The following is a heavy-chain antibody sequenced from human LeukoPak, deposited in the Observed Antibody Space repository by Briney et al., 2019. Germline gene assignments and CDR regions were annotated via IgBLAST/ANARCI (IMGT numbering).Heavy chain of an antibody. Sequence: SETLSLTCTVSGGSISSGGYYWSWIRQHPGKGLEWIGYIYYSGSTYYSPSLKSRVTISVGTSKNQFSLKLSSVTAADTAVYYCARHSSSSIGYWGQGTLVTVSS. J-gene: IGHJ4*02. D-gene: IGHD6-6*01. V-gene: IGHV4-31*03. CDR1: GGSISSGGYY. CDR2: IYYSGST. CDR3: ARHSSSSIGY.